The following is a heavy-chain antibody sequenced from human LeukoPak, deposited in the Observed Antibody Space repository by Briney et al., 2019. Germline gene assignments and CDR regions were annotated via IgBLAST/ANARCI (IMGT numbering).Heavy chain of an antibody. Sequence: GASLRLSCAASGFTFSNYAMSWVRQAPGKGLDWVSAITGSGGNTYYADSAKGRFTISRDNSKNTLYLQMNSLRAEDTAVYYCAKWGDYDVLTGYYVSDYWGQGALVTVSS. CDR3: AKWGDYDVLTGYYVSDY. CDR1: GFTFSNYA. J-gene: IGHJ4*02. V-gene: IGHV3-23*01. CDR2: ITGSGGNT. D-gene: IGHD3-9*01.